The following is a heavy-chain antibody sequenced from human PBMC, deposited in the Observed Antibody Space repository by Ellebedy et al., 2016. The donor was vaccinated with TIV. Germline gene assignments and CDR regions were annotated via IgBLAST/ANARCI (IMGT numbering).Heavy chain of an antibody. CDR3: ASMVPFDY. Sequence: GESLKISCVASDFTFSSYWMHWVRQAPGKGLVWVSRINSDGSSTNYADSVKGRFTISRDNAKNTLYLQMNSLRAEDTAVYYCASMVPFDYWGQGTLVTVSS. CDR1: DFTFSSYW. D-gene: IGHD3-10*01. V-gene: IGHV3-74*01. CDR2: INSDGSST. J-gene: IGHJ4*02.